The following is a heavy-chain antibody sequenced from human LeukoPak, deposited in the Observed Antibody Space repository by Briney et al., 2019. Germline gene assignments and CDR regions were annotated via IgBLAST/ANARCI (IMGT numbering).Heavy chain of an antibody. CDR2: IYYSGST. D-gene: IGHD2-15*01. V-gene: IGHV4-31*03. CDR1: GGSISSGGYY. J-gene: IGHJ5*02. Sequence: SETLSLTCTVSGGSISSGGYYWGWIRQHPGRGMEWIGYIYYSGSTYYNPSLKSRVTISVDTSKNQFSLNLSSVTAADTAVYYCARQIPNRYCSGGSCHEVNWFDPWGQGTLVTVSS. CDR3: ARQIPNRYCSGGSCHEVNWFDP.